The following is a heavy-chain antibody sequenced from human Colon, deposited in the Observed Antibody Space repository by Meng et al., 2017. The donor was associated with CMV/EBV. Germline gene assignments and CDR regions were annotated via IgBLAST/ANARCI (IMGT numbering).Heavy chain of an antibody. Sequence: TSYYSNGVRQAPGQGLQWMGVIDPDNESTAYAQKFKGRVTMTRDTSTSTVYMELSSLTSEDTAVYYCTKGARTSVQPWPARWFPCDYWGQGTLVTVSS. CDR2: IDPDNEST. V-gene: IGHV1-46*01. J-gene: IGHJ4*02. D-gene: IGHD2-15*01. CDR1: TSYY. CDR3: TKGARTSVQPWPARWFPCDY.